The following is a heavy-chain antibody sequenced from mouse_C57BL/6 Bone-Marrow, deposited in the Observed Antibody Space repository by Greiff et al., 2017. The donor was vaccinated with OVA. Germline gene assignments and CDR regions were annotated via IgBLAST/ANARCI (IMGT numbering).Heavy chain of an antibody. Sequence: VQLQQSGAELARPGASVKLSCKASGYTFTSYGISWVKQRTGQGLEWIGEIYPRSGNTYYNEKFNGKATLTADKSSSTAYMELRSLTSEDSAVYFCARGYYGSSVFDYWGQGTTLTVSS. CDR3: ARGYYGSSVFDY. V-gene: IGHV1-81*01. D-gene: IGHD1-1*01. CDR2: IYPRSGNT. CDR1: GYTFTSYG. J-gene: IGHJ2*01.